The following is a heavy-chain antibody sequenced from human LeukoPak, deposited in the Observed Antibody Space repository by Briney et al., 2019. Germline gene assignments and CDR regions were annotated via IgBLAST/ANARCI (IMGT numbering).Heavy chain of an antibody. D-gene: IGHD3-10*01. V-gene: IGHV1-2*02. CDR2: INPNSGGT. Sequence: ASVRVSCKASGYTFTGYYMHWGRQAPGQGLEWMGWINPNSGGTNYAQKFQGRVTMTRDTSISTAYMELSRLRSDDTAVYYCARDNDGSGFFDNWGQGTLVTVSS. CDR3: ARDNDGSGFFDN. J-gene: IGHJ4*02. CDR1: GYTFTGYY.